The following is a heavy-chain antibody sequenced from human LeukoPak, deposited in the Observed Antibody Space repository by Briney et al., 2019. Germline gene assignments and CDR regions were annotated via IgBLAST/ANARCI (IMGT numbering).Heavy chain of an antibody. J-gene: IGHJ3*02. V-gene: IGHV4-28*05. CDR1: GDSITRSDC. CDR2: IYYSGRV. D-gene: IGHD1-26*01. CDR3: AKTRSGTYYGDSFDI. Sequence: SDTLSLTCAVSGDSITRSDCWAWMLQPPGQKLEWLGNIYYSGRVYHNPSLQTRVTMSVDSSKNQFSLRLGSVTAVDTAVYFCAKTRSGTYYGDSFDIWGQGILVTVSS.